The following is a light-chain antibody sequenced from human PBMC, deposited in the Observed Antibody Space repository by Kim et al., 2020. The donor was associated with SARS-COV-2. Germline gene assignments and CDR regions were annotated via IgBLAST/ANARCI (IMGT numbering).Light chain of an antibody. Sequence: QRVTISCTGSSSNNGAGYDVPWYQQLPGTAPKLLIYGNSNRPSGVPDRFSGSKSGTSASLAITGLQAEDEADYYCQSYDSSLSGWVFGGGTQLSVL. CDR2: GNS. CDR1: SSNNGAGYD. CDR3: QSYDSSLSGWV. V-gene: IGLV1-40*01. J-gene: IGLJ3*02.